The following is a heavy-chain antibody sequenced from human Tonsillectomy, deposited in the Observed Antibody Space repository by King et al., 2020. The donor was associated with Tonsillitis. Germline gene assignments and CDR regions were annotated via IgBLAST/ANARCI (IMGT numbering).Heavy chain of an antibody. J-gene: IGHJ4*02. Sequence: VQLVESGGGLVQPGGSLRLSCAASGLTFSSYWMSWVRQAPGKGLEWVANINQDGSEKYYVDSVKGRFTISRDNAKNSLYLQMNSLRAEDTAVYYCARGEVYAIVDYWGRGPLVTVSS. CDR3: ARGEVYAIVDY. V-gene: IGHV3-7*03. CDR2: INQDGSEK. D-gene: IGHD2-8*01. CDR1: GLTFSSYW.